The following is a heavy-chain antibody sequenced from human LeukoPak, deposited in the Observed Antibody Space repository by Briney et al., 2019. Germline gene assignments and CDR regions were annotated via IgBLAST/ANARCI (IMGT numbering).Heavy chain of an antibody. J-gene: IGHJ4*02. CDR2: ISYDGSNK. CDR3: AKEIENYFDF. V-gene: IGHV3-30*18. CDR1: GFTFSSYG. Sequence: GRSLRLSCAASGFTFSSYGMHGVRQAPGKGLEWVAVISYDGSNKYYADSVKGRFTISRDNSKNTLYLQMNSLRAEDTAVYYCAKEIENYFDFWGQGTLVTVSS. D-gene: IGHD5-24*01.